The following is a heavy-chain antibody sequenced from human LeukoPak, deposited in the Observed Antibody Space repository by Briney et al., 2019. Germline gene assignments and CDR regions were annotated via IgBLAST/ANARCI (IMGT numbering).Heavy chain of an antibody. CDR3: ARGTYYYDSSGYRLDY. D-gene: IGHD3-22*01. V-gene: IGHV1-2*02. J-gene: IGHJ4*02. CDR1: GGTFSSYA. CDR2: INPNSGGT. Sequence: GASVKVSCKASGGTFSSYAISWVRQAPGQGLEWMGWINPNSGGTNYAQKFQGRVTMTRDTSISTAYMELSRLRSDDTAVYYCARGTYYYDSSGYRLDYWGQGTLVTVSS.